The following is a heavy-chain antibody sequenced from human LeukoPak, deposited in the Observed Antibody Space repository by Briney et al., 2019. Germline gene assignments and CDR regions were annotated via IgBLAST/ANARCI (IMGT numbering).Heavy chain of an antibody. CDR1: GFTFSSYG. J-gene: IGHJ4*02. Sequence: TGGSLRLSCAASGFTFSSYGMHWVRQAPRKGLEWVAFIRYVGSNKYYADSVKGRFTISRDNSKNTLYLQMNSLRVEDTAVYYCAKDQVGATVGALGYWGQGTLVTVSS. D-gene: IGHD1-26*01. V-gene: IGHV3-30*02. CDR2: IRYVGSNK. CDR3: AKDQVGATVGALGY.